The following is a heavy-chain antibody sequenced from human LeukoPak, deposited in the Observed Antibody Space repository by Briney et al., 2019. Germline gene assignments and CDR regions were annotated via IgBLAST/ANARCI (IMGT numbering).Heavy chain of an antibody. V-gene: IGHV1-8*01. CDR2: MNPNSGNT. J-gene: IGHJ5*02. CDR1: GYTFTSYD. Sequence: GASVKVSCKASGYTFTSYDINWVRQATGQGLEWMGWMNPNSGNTGYAQKFQGRVTMTRNTFISTAYMELSSLRSEDTAVYYCARGCPLRYFDWLPSRDWFDPWGQGTLVTVSS. D-gene: IGHD3-9*01. CDR3: ARGCPLRYFDWLPSRDWFDP.